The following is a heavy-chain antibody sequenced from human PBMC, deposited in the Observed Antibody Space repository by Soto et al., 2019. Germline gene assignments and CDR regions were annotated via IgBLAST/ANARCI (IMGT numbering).Heavy chain of an antibody. CDR1: GFTFRSFT. V-gene: IGHV3-21*01. Sequence: GGSLRLSCAASGFTFRSFTMNWVCQAPGKGLEWVSTISSNSAYIYYTDALRGRFTISRDNAKNSLHLQMNSLRAEDTAVYYCTRDASRDSSARGWFDPWGPGTLVTVSS. CDR2: ISSNSAYI. J-gene: IGHJ5*02. CDR3: TRDASRDSSARGWFDP. D-gene: IGHD6-13*01.